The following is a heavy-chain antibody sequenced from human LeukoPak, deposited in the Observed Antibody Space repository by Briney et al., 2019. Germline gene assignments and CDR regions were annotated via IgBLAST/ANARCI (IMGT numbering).Heavy chain of an antibody. CDR3: ARDGRAYYYGSGSYYFDY. Sequence: GGSLRLSCAASGFTFSSYSMNWVRQAPGKGLEWVSSISSSSSYIYYADSVKGRFTISRDNAKNSLYLQMNSLGAEDTAVYYCARDGRAYYYGSGSYYFDYWGQGTLVTVSS. D-gene: IGHD3-10*01. J-gene: IGHJ4*02. CDR2: ISSSSSYI. V-gene: IGHV3-21*01. CDR1: GFTFSSYS.